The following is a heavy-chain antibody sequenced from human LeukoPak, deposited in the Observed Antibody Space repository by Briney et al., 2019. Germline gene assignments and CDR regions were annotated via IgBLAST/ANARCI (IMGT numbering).Heavy chain of an antibody. CDR3: AGGDRYYYYYYMDV. CDR2: IYSGGST. D-gene: IGHD2-21*02. Sequence: GGSLRLSCAASGFTVSSNYMGWVHQAPGKGLEWVSVIYSGGSTYYADSVKGRFTISRDNSKNTLYLQMNSLRAEDTAVYYCAGGDRYYYYYYMDVWGKGTTVTVSS. V-gene: IGHV3-53*01. J-gene: IGHJ6*03. CDR1: GFTVSSNY.